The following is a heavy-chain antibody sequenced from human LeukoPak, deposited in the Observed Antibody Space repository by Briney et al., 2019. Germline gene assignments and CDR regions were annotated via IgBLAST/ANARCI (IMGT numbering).Heavy chain of an antibody. Sequence: GGSLRLSCTASGFTFGDYTMSWVRQAPGKGLEWVGFIRSKTDGGTTEYAASVKGRFIISRDDSKSIAYLQMNSLKTEDTAVYYCTRERLRASDIWGQGTMVTVSS. J-gene: IGHJ3*02. CDR3: TRERLRASDI. V-gene: IGHV3-49*04. CDR2: IRSKTDGGTT. CDR1: GFTFGDYT. D-gene: IGHD5-12*01.